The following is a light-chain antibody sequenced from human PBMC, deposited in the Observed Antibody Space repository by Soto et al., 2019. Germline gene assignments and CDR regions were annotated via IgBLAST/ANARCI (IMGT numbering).Light chain of an antibody. J-gene: IGKJ1*01. V-gene: IGKV3-15*01. CDR3: QQFANWPWT. Sequence: EMLMTQSPAALSVSTGETVTISCRASQSLGSNVAWYQQKPGQAPRLLIYTASTRATGSPARFSGSGSGTDFTLTISSLQSEDFALYYCQQFANWPWTFGQGTKVDIK. CDR2: TAS. CDR1: QSLGSN.